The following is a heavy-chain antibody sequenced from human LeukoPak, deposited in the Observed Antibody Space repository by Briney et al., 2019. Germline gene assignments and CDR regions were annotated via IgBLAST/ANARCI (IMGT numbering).Heavy chain of an antibody. CDR3: AKPHYYDSGGSYIAGAFDI. J-gene: IGHJ3*02. V-gene: IGHV3-33*06. CDR2: IWYDGSKK. CDR1: GFTFSSYG. D-gene: IGHD3-22*01. Sequence: HPGGSLRLSCAASGFTFSSYGMHWVRQAPGKGLEWVAVIWYDGSKKYYADSVKGRFTISRDNSKNTLYLQMNSLRAEDTAVYYCAKPHYYDSGGSYIAGAFDIWGQGTMVTVSS.